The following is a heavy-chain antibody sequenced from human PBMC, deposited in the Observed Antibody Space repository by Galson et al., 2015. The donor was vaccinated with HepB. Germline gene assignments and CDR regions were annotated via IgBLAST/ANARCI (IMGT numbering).Heavy chain of an antibody. CDR2: ISGSGGTT. V-gene: IGHV3-23*01. CDR3: ASPSGWELLGYFDY. D-gene: IGHD1-26*01. J-gene: IGHJ4*02. CDR1: GFTFSSYA. Sequence: SLRLSCAASGFTFSSYAMSWVRQAPGKGLEWVSAISGSGGTTYYADSVKGRFTISRDNSKNTLYLQMNSLRAEDTAVYYCASPSGWELLGYFDYWGQGTLVTVSS.